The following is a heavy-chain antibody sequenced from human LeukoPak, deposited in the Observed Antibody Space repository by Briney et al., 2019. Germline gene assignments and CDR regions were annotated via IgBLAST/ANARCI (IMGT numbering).Heavy chain of an antibody. Sequence: GGSLRLSCVASGFTFSSYWMSWVRQAPGTGLEWVAKLNQDGSEKYYVDSVKGRFTISRDNAKNSLYLQMNSLRVEDTAVYYCARVRLYSGYEQVDYWGQGTLVTVSS. CDR2: LNQDGSEK. CDR1: GFTFSSYW. V-gene: IGHV3-7*01. CDR3: ARVRLYSGYEQVDY. J-gene: IGHJ4*02. D-gene: IGHD5-12*01.